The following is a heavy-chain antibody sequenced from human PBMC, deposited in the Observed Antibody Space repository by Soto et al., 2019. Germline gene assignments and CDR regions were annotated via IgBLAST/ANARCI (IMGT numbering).Heavy chain of an antibody. Sequence: SETLSLTCAVSGASITNYFWNWVRQPAGKGLEWIGRISISGITNYNPSLKSRVTMSLDTSKNQSSLKLSSVTAADTAVYYCASLGPTVDYWGQGTLVTVSS. D-gene: IGHD1-26*01. V-gene: IGHV4-4*07. CDR3: ASLGPTVDY. CDR2: ISISGIT. CDR1: GASITNYF. J-gene: IGHJ4*02.